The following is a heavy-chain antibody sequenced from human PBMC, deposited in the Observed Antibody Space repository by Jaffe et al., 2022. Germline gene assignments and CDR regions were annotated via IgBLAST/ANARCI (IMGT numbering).Heavy chain of an antibody. CDR2: IRYDGSNK. J-gene: IGHJ4*02. CDR1: GFTFSSYG. V-gene: IGHV3-30*02. Sequence: QVQLVESGGGVVQPGGSLRLSCAASGFTFSSYGMHWVRQAPGKGLEWVAFIRYDGSNKYYADSVKGRFTISRDNSKNTLYLQMNSLRAEDTAVYYCAKGGGYDSFANFDYWGQGTLVTVSS. D-gene: IGHD5-12*01. CDR3: AKGGGYDSFANFDY.